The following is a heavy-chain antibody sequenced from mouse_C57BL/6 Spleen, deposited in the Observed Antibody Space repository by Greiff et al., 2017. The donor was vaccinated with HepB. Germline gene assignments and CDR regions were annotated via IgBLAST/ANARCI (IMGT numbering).Heavy chain of an antibody. J-gene: IGHJ1*03. V-gene: IGHV5-9-1*02. CDR3: TRDVRVSYFDV. CDR2: ISNGGDYI. Sequence: EVKVVESGEGLVKPGGSLKLSCAASGFTFSCYAMSWVRQTPEKRLEWVAYISNGGDYIYYADTVKGRFTISSDNARNTLYLQMSRLKSEDTAMYCCTRDVRVSYFDVWGTGPTDTVSS. CDR1: GFTFSCYA.